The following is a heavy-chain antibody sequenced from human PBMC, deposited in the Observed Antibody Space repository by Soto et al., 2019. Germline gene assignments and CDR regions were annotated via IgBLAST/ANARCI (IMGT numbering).Heavy chain of an antibody. CDR3: ARQFGSSPSSLPECFQH. V-gene: IGHV5-51*01. J-gene: IGHJ1*01. D-gene: IGHD6-6*01. CDR2: IYPGDSDT. Sequence: GESLKISCKGSGYSFTSYWIGWVRQMPGKGLEWMGIIYPGDSDTRYSPSFQGQVTISADRFISTAYLQWSSLMASDTAMYYCARQFGSSPSSLPECFQHWGQGTLVTVSS. CDR1: GYSFTSYW.